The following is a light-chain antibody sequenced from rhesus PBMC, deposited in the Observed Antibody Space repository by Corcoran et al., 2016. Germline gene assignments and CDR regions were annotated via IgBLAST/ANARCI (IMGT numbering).Light chain of an antibody. CDR1: QGINNY. CDR2: HAS. J-gene: IGKJ4*01. V-gene: IGKV1-66*01. Sequence: DIQMTQSPSSLFASVGDRVTITCRASQGINNYLSWYQQKPGKAPKPLIFHASSLETGVPSRFSGSRSGTDYTLTISSLQPEDVATYYCQQYNNSPLTFGGGTKVEI. CDR3: QQYNNSPLT.